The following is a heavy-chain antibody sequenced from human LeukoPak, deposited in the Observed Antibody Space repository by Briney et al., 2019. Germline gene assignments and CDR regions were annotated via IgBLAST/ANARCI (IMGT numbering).Heavy chain of an antibody. CDR2: NNAYNGNT. CDR3: ARTSGSYYDGEEGDY. D-gene: IGHD1-26*01. J-gene: IGHJ4*02. CDR1: GYTFTSYG. V-gene: IGHV1-18*01. Sequence: ASVKVSCKASGYTFTSYGISWVRQAPGQGLEWMGWNNAYNGNTNYAQKLQGRVTMTTDTSTSTAYMELRSLRSDDTAVYYCARTSGSYYDGEEGDYWGQGALVTVSS.